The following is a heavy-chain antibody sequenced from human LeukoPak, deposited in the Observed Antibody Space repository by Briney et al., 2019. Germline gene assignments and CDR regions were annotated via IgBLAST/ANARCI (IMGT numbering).Heavy chain of an antibody. CDR2: IIPMFGIP. Sequence: SVKVSCKASGGTFGRQAISWVRQAPGQGLEWVGGIIPMFGIPNYAQKFQGRVTITSDESTSTAYTELSSLRTEASAVYYCARGRVEMATTGYYYSYYMDVWGKGTTVTVSS. CDR3: ARGRVEMATTGYYYSYYMDV. V-gene: IGHV1-69*13. D-gene: IGHD5-24*01. CDR1: GGTFGRQA. J-gene: IGHJ6*03.